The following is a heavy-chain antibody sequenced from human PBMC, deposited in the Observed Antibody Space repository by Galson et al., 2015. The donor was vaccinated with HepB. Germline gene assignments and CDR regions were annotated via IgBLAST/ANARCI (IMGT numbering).Heavy chain of an antibody. J-gene: IGHJ5*02. V-gene: IGHV3-13*01. CDR3: ARATMIQGVPDP. CDR2: LEPAGET. Sequence: SLRLSCAASGFTFSKYDMHWVRQPPGKSPEWVSVLEPAGETYYTGSVKGRFTISRDDANNILSLQMNNLRVGDTAVYYCARATMIQGVPDPWGQGTLVTVSS. CDR1: GFTFSKYD. D-gene: IGHD3-10*01.